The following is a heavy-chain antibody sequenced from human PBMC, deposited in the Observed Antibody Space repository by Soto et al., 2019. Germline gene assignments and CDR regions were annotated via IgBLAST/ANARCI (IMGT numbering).Heavy chain of an antibody. CDR2: IIPIFGTA. Sequence: QVQLVQSGAEVKKPGSSVKVSCKASGGTFSSYAISWVRQAPGQGLEWMGGIIPIFGTANYAQKFQGRVTITADQSTSTAYMELSSLRSEDTAVYYCASLITRVRGVHYGMDVWGQGTTVTVSS. CDR1: GGTFSSYA. D-gene: IGHD3-10*01. CDR3: ASLITRVRGVHYGMDV. J-gene: IGHJ6*02. V-gene: IGHV1-69*01.